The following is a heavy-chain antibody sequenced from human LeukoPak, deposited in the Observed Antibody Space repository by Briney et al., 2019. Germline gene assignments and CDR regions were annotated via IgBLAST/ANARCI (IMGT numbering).Heavy chain of an antibody. CDR2: INHRGSS. V-gene: IGHV4-34*01. CDR3: ARGSSFDGYCSAGACDAGYYDS. J-gene: IGHJ4*02. Sequence: SETLSLTCAVCGESFSAYFWNWIRQAPGKPLEYIGEINHRGSSHYNPSLKTRVTLSVDTSKNQFSLKLTSVTAADTAVYFCARGSSFDGYCSAGACDAGYYDSWGRGTPVTVSS. CDR1: GESFSAYF. D-gene: IGHD2-15*01.